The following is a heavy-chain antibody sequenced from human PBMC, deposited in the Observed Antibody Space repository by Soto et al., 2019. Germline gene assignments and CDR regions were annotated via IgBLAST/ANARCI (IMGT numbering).Heavy chain of an antibody. J-gene: IGHJ4*02. Sequence: SVKVSCKASGGTFSSYAISWVRQAPGQGLEWMGGIIPIFGTANYAQKFQGRVTITADESTSTAYMGLSSLRSEDTAVYYCARSRPLYQLLLEYYFDYWGQGTLVTVSS. D-gene: IGHD2-2*01. CDR1: GGTFSSYA. CDR3: ARSRPLYQLLLEYYFDY. V-gene: IGHV1-69*13. CDR2: IIPIFGTA.